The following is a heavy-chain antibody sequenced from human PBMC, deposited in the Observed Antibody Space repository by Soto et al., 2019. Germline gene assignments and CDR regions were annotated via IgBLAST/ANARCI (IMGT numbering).Heavy chain of an antibody. J-gene: IGHJ3*02. V-gene: IGHV1-69*13. Sequence: SVKVSCKASGGTFSSYAISWVRQAPGQGLEWMGGIIPIFGTANYAQKFQGRVTITADESTSTAYMELSSLRSEDTAVYYCARVNGSYLRSAIDIWGQGTMVTVSS. D-gene: IGHD1-26*01. CDR3: ARVNGSYLRSAIDI. CDR2: IIPIFGTA. CDR1: GGTFSSYA.